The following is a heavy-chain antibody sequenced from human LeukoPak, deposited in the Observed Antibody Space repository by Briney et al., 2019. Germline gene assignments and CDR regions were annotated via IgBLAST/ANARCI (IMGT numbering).Heavy chain of an antibody. CDR2: IKQDGSEK. Sequence: GGSLRLSCAASGFSFSNYYMGWIRQAPGKGLEWVANIKQDGSEKYYVDSVKGRFTISRDNAKNSLYLQMNSLRAEDTAVYYCAGPRPTTGDAFDIWGQGTMVTVSS. CDR3: AGPRPTTGDAFDI. V-gene: IGHV3-7*01. J-gene: IGHJ3*02. D-gene: IGHD1-14*01. CDR1: GFSFSNYY.